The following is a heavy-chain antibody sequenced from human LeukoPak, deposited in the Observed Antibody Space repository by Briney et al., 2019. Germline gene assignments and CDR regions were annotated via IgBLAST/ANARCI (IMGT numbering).Heavy chain of an antibody. CDR2: IYYSGST. D-gene: IGHD5-12*01. CDR1: GGSISSSSYY. J-gene: IGHJ4*02. CDR3: ARWPSRWLRIIY. Sequence: SETLSLTCTVSGGSISSSSYYWGWIRQPPGKGLEWIGSIYYSGSTYYNPPLKSRVTISVDTSKNQFSLKLSSVTAADTAVYYCARWPSRWLRIIYWGQGTLVTVSS. V-gene: IGHV4-39*01.